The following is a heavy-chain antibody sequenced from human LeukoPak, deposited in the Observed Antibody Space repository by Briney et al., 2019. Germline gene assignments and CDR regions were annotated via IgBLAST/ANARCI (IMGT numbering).Heavy chain of an antibody. CDR3: ARVPQWLVAF. D-gene: IGHD6-19*01. Sequence: GGSLRLSCAASGFTFSSYNMNWVRQAPGKGLEWVSSISSSSSYIYYADSVKGRFTISRDNAKNSLYLQMNSLRAEDTAVYHCARVPQWLVAFWGQGTLVTVSS. CDR2: ISSSSSYI. CDR1: GFTFSSYN. J-gene: IGHJ4*02. V-gene: IGHV3-21*01.